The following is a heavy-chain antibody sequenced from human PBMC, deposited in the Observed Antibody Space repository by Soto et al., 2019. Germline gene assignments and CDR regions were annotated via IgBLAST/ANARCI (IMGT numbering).Heavy chain of an antibody. CDR3: ARVIVCSWALMDYYYGMDV. J-gene: IGHJ6*02. CDR1: GGTFSSYA. Sequence: QVQLVQSGAEVKKPGSSVKVSCKASGGTFSSYAISWVRQAPGQGLEWMGGIIPIFGTANYAQKFQGRVTITPDESTSTDYMELSSLRSGATAVYYCARVIVCSWALMDYYYGMDVWGQGTTVTVSS. CDR2: IIPIFGTA. D-gene: IGHD6-13*01. V-gene: IGHV1-69*01.